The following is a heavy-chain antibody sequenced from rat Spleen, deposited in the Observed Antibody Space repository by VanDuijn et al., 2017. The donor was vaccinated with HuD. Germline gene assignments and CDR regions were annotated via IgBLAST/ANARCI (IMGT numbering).Heavy chain of an antibody. CDR2: ISPDGSST. J-gene: IGHJ2*01. CDR3: ARITNPAY. D-gene: IGHD1-12*01. V-gene: IGHV5-25*01. CDR1: GFTFSNYD. Sequence: EVQLVESGGGLVQPGRSLKLSCAASGFTFSNYDMAWVRQAPTKGLEWVASISPDGSSTYYRDSVKGRFTISRDNAKSTLYLQMDSLRSEDTATYYCARITNPAYWGQGVMVTVSS.